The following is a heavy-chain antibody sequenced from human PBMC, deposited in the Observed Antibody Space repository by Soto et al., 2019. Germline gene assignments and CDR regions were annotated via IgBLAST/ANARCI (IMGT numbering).Heavy chain of an antibody. CDR1: GFTFSGSA. V-gene: IGHV3-73*01. D-gene: IGHD6-19*01. J-gene: IGHJ4*02. CDR2: IRSKANSYAT. CDR3: TSSIAVAGPV. Sequence: EVQLVESGGGLVQPGGSLKLSCAASGFTFSGSAMHWVRQASGKGLEWVGRIRSKANSYATAYAASVKGRFTISRDDSKNTEYLQMNSLKTEDTAVYYCTSSIAVAGPVWGQGTLVTVSS.